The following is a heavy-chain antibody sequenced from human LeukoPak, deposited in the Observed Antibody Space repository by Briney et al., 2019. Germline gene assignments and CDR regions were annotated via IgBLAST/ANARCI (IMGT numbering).Heavy chain of an antibody. CDR3: VRVLYRGPHSSGWIDF. D-gene: IGHD6-19*01. J-gene: IGHJ4*02. CDR1: GGSISSYY. CDR2: IYYSGTT. V-gene: IGHV4-59*01. Sequence: KPSETLSLTCTVSGGSISSYYWSWIRQPPGKGLEWIGYIYYSGTTYYNPSPKSRVTISIDTSKNQFSLKLSSVTAADTAVYYCVRVLYRGPHSSGWIDFWGQGTLVTVSS.